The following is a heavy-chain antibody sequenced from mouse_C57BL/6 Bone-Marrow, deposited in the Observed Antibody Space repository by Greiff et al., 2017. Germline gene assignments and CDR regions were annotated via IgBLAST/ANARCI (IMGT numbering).Heavy chain of an antibody. CDR2: IDPETGGT. D-gene: IGHD2-3*01. CDR3: TRRWLLYFDY. J-gene: IGHJ2*01. Sequence: VQLKESGAELVRPGASVTLSCKASGYTFTDYEMHWVKQTPVHGLEWIGAIDPETGGTAYNQKFKGKAILTADKSSSTAYMELRSLTSEDSAVYYCTRRWLLYFDYWGQGTTLTVSS. CDR1: GYTFTDYE. V-gene: IGHV1-15*01.